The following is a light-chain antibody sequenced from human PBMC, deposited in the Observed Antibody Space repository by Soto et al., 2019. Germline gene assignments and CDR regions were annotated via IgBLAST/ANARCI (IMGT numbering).Light chain of an antibody. CDR2: GAS. J-gene: IGKJ3*01. Sequence: EVVMTQSPATLSVSPGEGVTLSCRASQSVSGNLAWYQQKPGQAPRRLIYGASTRATGITARFSGSGSGTEFTLTISSLQSEDFAVYYCQQYNNWPFTFGPGTKVDIK. CDR3: QQYNNWPFT. CDR1: QSVSGN. V-gene: IGKV3D-15*01.